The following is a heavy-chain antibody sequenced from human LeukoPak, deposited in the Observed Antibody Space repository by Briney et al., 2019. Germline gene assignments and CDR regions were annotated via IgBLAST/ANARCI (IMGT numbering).Heavy chain of an antibody. CDR2: ISGSGGST. V-gene: IGHV3-23*01. CDR3: AKGKGSSSSSIDW. Sequence: PGGCLRLSCAASGFTFNTYAMSWVRQAPGKGLEWISAISGSGGSTYYADFVKGRFTISRDNSKSTLYLQIHSLRAEDTAVYYCAKGKGSSSSSIDWWGQGTLVTVSS. D-gene: IGHD6-6*01. J-gene: IGHJ4*02. CDR1: GFTFNTYA.